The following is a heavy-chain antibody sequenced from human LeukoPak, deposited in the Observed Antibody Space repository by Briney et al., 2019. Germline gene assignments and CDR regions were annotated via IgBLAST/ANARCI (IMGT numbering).Heavy chain of an antibody. Sequence: GGSLRLSCAASGFTFSSYWMSWVTQAPGKGLEWVANIKQDGSEQYYVDSVKGRFTISRDNAKNSLFLQMNSLRGEDTAVYYCTREYLTVSYFDYWGQGTLVTVSS. D-gene: IGHD4-11*01. V-gene: IGHV3-7*05. CDR1: GFTFSSYW. CDR3: TREYLTVSYFDY. CDR2: IKQDGSEQ. J-gene: IGHJ4*02.